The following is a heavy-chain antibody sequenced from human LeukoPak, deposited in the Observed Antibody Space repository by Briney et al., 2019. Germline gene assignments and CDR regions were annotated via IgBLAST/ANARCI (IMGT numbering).Heavy chain of an antibody. V-gene: IGHV4-34*01. Sequence: PSETLSLTCAVYGGSFSGYYWSWIRQPPGKGLEWIWEINHSGSTNYNPSLKSRVTISVDTSKNQLSLKLSSVTAADTAVYYYWRGRGRFDAFDIWGQGTMVTVSS. CDR1: GGSFSGYY. CDR2: INHSGST. J-gene: IGHJ3*02. CDR3: WRGRGRFDAFDI.